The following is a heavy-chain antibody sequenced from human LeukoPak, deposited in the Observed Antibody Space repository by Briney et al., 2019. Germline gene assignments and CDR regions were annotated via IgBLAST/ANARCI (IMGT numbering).Heavy chain of an antibody. CDR3: AKDWGGVRGVIHDAFDI. CDR2: ISGSGGST. J-gene: IGHJ3*02. D-gene: IGHD3-10*01. CDR1: GFTFSSYA. Sequence: GGSLRLSCAASGFTFSSYAMSWVRQAPGKGLEWVSAISGSGGSTYYADSVKGRFTISRDNSKNTLYLQMNSLRAEDTAVYYCAKDWGGVRGVIHDAFDIWGQGTMVTVSS. V-gene: IGHV3-23*01.